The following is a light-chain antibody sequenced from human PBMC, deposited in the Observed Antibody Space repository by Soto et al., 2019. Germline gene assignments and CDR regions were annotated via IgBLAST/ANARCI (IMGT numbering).Light chain of an antibody. Sequence: QSALTQPRSVSGSPGQSVTISCTVTSSDVGGYNYVSWYQQHPGNAPKFRFYDVSKRPSGVPDRFSGSQSGNTASLTISGLQAEDEADYYFCSYAGSYTFVFGAGTKVTVL. CDR2: DVS. CDR1: SSDVGGYNY. J-gene: IGLJ1*01. V-gene: IGLV2-11*01. CDR3: CSYAGSYTFV.